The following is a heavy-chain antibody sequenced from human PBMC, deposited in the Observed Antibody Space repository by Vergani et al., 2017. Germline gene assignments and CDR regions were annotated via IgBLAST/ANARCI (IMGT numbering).Heavy chain of an antibody. Sequence: QVQLQESGPGLVKPSETLSLTCTVSGGSISSYYWSWIRQPPGKGLEWIGYIYYSGSTNYNPSLKSRVTISVDTSKNQFSLKLSSVTAADPAVYYCARDLTVARFDPWGQGTLVTVS. CDR1: GGSISSYY. CDR3: ARDLTVARFDP. J-gene: IGHJ5*02. V-gene: IGHV4-59*01. D-gene: IGHD2-15*01. CDR2: IYYSGST.